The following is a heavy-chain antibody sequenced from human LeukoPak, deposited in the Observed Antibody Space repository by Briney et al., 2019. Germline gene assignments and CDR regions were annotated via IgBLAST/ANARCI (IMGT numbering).Heavy chain of an antibody. J-gene: IGHJ4*02. Sequence: GGSLRLSCAASGFTFDDYGMSWVRQAPGKGLEWVSGINWNGGSTGYADSVKGRFTISRDNAKNSLYLHMDSLRAEDTAVYYCAKTHSSDYSYYFDYWGQGTLVTVSS. D-gene: IGHD3-22*01. CDR1: GFTFDDYG. CDR3: AKTHSSDYSYYFDY. V-gene: IGHV3-20*04. CDR2: INWNGGST.